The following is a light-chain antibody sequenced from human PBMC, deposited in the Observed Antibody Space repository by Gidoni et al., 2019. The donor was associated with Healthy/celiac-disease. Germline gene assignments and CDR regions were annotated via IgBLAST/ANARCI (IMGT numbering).Light chain of an antibody. CDR3: YSTDSSGNL. Sequence: SYELTQPPSVSVSPGQTARITCSGDALPKKYPYWYQQKSGQAPVLVIYEDSKRPSGIPERFSGSSSGTMATLTISRAQVEDEADYYCYSTDSSGNLFGGGTKLTVL. CDR1: ALPKKY. J-gene: IGLJ3*02. CDR2: EDS. V-gene: IGLV3-10*01.